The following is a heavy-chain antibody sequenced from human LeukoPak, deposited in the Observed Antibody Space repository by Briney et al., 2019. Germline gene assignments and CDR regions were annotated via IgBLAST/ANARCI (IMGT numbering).Heavy chain of an antibody. Sequence: PGGSLRLSCAASGFTFSSHWMHWVRQVPGKGLVWVSCLNGDGSRTSYADSVKGRFTIPRDNAKNTLYLQMNSLRAEDTAVYYCAGDRGAAAADYWGQGTLVTVSS. J-gene: IGHJ4*02. CDR2: LNGDGSRT. V-gene: IGHV3-74*01. CDR1: GFTFSSHW. D-gene: IGHD6-13*01. CDR3: AGDRGAAAADY.